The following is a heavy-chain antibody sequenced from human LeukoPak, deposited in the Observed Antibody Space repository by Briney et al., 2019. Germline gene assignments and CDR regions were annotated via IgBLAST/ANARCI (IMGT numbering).Heavy chain of an antibody. Sequence: PGASVKVSCKASGYTFTGYYMHWVRQAPGQGLEWMGWINPNSGGTNYAQKFQGRVTMTRDTSISTSYMELSSLRSDDTAVYYCATPWGCTRPDCPFLHWGQGTLVTVSS. CDR1: GYTFTGYY. V-gene: IGHV1-2*02. CDR2: INPNSGGT. CDR3: ATPWGCTRPDCPFLH. J-gene: IGHJ4*02. D-gene: IGHD2-8*01.